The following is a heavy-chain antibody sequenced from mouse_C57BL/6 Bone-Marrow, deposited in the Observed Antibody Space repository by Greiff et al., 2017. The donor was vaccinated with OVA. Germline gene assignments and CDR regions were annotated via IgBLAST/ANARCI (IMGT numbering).Heavy chain of an antibody. J-gene: IGHJ2*01. V-gene: IGHV1-50*01. CDR2: IDPSDSYT. CDR1: GYTFTSYW. CDR3: ARGRNYFDY. Sequence: VQLQQPGAELVKPGASVKLSCKASGYTFTSYWMQWVKQRPGQGLEWIGEIDPSDSYTNYNQKFKGKATLTVDTSSSTAYMQLSSLTSEDSAVYCCARGRNYFDYWGQGTTLTVSS.